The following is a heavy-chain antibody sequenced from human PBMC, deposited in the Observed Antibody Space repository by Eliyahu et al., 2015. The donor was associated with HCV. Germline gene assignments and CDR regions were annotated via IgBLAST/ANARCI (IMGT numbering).Heavy chain of an antibody. CDR2: IKSKTDGGTT. V-gene: IGHV3-15*01. J-gene: IGHJ6*03. CDR1: GFXFXNXW. Sequence: EVQLVESGGGLXKPGGSLRLSCAASGFXFXNXWXXXVRXAPGKGLEWVGRIKSKTDGGTTDYAAPVKGRFTISRDDSKNTLYLQMNSLKTEDTAVYYCTTSDRIGYCSGGSCYSWDYYYYMDVWGKGTTVTVSS. D-gene: IGHD2-15*01. CDR3: TTSDRIGYCSGGSCYSWDYYYYMDV.